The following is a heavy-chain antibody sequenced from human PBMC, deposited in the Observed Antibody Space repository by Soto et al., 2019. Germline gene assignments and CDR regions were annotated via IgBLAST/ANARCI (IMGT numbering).Heavy chain of an antibody. V-gene: IGHV3-9*01. CDR1: GFTFDDYA. D-gene: IGHD3-22*01. CDR2: ISWNSGSI. J-gene: IGHJ5*02. CDR3: AKGPYYYDSSGLTPNWFDP. Sequence: EVQLVESGGGLVQPGRSLRLSCAASGFTFDDYAMHWVRQAPGKGLEWVSGISWNSGSIGYADSVKGRFTISRDNDKNSLYLQMNSLRAEDTALYYCAKGPYYYDSSGLTPNWFDPWGQGTLVTVSS.